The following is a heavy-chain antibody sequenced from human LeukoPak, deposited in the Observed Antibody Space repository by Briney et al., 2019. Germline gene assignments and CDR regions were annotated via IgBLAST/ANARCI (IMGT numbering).Heavy chain of an antibody. V-gene: IGHV4-59*01. CDR3: ARDFYDSRGDAFDI. CDR1: GGSISSYA. D-gene: IGHD3-22*01. CDR2: IYYNGST. Sequence: SETLSLTCTVSGGSISSYAWSWIRQPPGKGLEWIGCIYYNGSTNYNPSLKSRVTISVDTSKNQFSLKLSSVTAADTAVYYCARDFYDSRGDAFDIWGQGTMVTVSS. J-gene: IGHJ3*02.